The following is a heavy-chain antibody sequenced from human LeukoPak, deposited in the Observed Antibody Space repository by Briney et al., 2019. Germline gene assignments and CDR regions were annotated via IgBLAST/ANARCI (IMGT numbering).Heavy chain of an antibody. V-gene: IGHV3-23*01. J-gene: IGHJ4*02. CDR1: GFTFSSYA. CDR2: ISGSGGST. Sequence: GGSLRLSCAASGFTFSSYAMSWVRRAPGQGLEWVSAISGSGGSTYYADSVKGRFTISRDNSKNTLYLQMNSLRAEDTAVYYCAKARRDGYNPGYWGQGTLVTVSS. CDR3: AKARRDGYNPGY. D-gene: IGHD5-24*01.